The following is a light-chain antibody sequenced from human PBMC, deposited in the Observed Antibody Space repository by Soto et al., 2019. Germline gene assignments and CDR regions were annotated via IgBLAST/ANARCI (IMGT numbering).Light chain of an antibody. CDR3: QQYYTWPIT. CDR2: GAS. Sequence: EIVMTQSPATLSVAPGERVTFSCRASQGVSRKLAWYQHKPGQAPRLLISGASIGATDIPARFSGSGSGTEFTLSISSLQSEDCAVYYCQQYYTWPITFGGGTKVEIK. V-gene: IGKV3-15*01. J-gene: IGKJ4*01. CDR1: QGVSRK.